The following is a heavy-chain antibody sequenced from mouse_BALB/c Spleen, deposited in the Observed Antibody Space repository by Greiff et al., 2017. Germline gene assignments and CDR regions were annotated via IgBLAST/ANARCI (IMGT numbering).Heavy chain of an antibody. CDR3: ARKTSWDDAMDY. CDR1: GFTFSSFG. D-gene: IGHD4-1*01. V-gene: IGHV5-17*02. J-gene: IGHJ4*01. Sequence: EVKLMESGGGLVQPGGSRKLSCAASGFTFSSFGMHWVRQAPEKGLEWVAYISSGSSTIYYADTVKGRFTISRDNPKNTLFLQMTSLRSEDTAMYYCARKTSWDDAMDYWGRGTSVAVSS. CDR2: ISSGSSTI.